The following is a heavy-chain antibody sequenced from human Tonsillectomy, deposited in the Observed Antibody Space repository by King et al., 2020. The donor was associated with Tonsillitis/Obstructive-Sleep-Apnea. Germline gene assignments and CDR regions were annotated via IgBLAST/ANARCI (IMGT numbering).Heavy chain of an antibody. CDR2: ISAYNGNT. Sequence: QLVQSGAEVKKPGASVKVSCKASGYTFTSYGISWVRQAPGQGLEWMGWISAYNGNTNSAQKLQGRVTMTTDTSTSTAYMELRSLRSDDTAVYYCARDLSSASSYYYGSGSYYWGQGTLVTVSS. D-gene: IGHD3-10*01. J-gene: IGHJ4*02. CDR1: GYTFTSYG. V-gene: IGHV1-18*01. CDR3: ARDLSSASSYYYGSGSYY.